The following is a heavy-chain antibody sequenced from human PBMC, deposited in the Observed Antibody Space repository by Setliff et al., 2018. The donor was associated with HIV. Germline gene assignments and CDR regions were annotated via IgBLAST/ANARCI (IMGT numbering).Heavy chain of an antibody. J-gene: IGHJ6*03. V-gene: IGHV3-21*01. D-gene: IGHD6-19*01. Sequence: PGGSLRLSCAASGFTFSSYSMNWARQAPGKGLEWVSSISSSSSSIYYADSVKGRFTISRDNAKNSLYLQMNSLRAEDTAVYYCARDSGGWYPTGDYYYYYMDVWGKGTTVTVSS. CDR3: ARDSGGWYPTGDYYYYYMDV. CDR1: GFTFSSYS. CDR2: ISSSSSSI.